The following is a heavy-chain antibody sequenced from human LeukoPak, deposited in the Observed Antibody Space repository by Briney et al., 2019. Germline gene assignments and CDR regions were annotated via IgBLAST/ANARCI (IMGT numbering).Heavy chain of an antibody. J-gene: IGHJ4*02. Sequence: ASVKVSCKASGYTFTTYDINWVRQATGQGLEWMGWMNPNSGNTGYAQKFQGRVTMTRNTSKSTAYMELSSLRSEETAVYYCARANYYGSGKKDLDYWGQGTLVTVSS. CDR2: MNPNSGNT. V-gene: IGHV1-8*01. D-gene: IGHD3-10*01. CDR1: GYTFTTYD. CDR3: ARANYYGSGKKDLDY.